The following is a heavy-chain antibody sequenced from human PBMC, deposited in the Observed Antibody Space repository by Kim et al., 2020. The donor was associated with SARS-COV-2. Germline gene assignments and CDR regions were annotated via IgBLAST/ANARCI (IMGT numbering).Heavy chain of an antibody. Sequence: SETLSLTCTVSGFSITTYYLNWIRQAPGKGLEWIGYIYNSGTTSYNPSLRSRVTISVDTSKNQFSLRLSPVTAADTAVYYCARMPNDAFDFWGQGARVTVSS. D-gene: IGHD2-2*01. CDR1: GFSITTYY. J-gene: IGHJ3*01. CDR3: ARMPNDAFDF. CDR2: IYNSGTT. V-gene: IGHV4-4*08.